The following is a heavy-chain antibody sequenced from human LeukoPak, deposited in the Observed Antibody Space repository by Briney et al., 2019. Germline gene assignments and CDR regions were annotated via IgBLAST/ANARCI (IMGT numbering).Heavy chain of an antibody. J-gene: IGHJ5*02. D-gene: IGHD3-9*01. CDR1: GFSLSTSGVG. Sequence: SGPTLVNPTQTLTLTCTFSGFSLSTSGVGVGWIRQPPGKALEWLALIYWNDDKRYSPSLKSRLTITQDTSKNQVVLTMTNMDPVDTATYYCAHLYYDILTGYYADWFDPWGQGTLVTVSS. CDR3: AHLYYDILTGYYADWFDP. CDR2: IYWNDDK. V-gene: IGHV2-5*01.